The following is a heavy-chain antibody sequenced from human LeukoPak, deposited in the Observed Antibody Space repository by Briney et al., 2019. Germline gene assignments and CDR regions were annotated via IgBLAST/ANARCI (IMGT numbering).Heavy chain of an antibody. CDR2: IYYSGST. V-gene: IGHV4-39*01. J-gene: IGHJ6*02. CDR1: GGSISSGGYS. D-gene: IGHD3-10*01. CDR3: ARSYGSGNYYYYGMDV. Sequence: SETLSLTCAVSGGSISSGGYSWGWIRQPPGKGLEWIGSIYYSGSTYYNPSLKSRVTISVDTSKNQFSLKLSSVTAADTAVYYCARSYGSGNYYYYGMDVWGQGTTVTVSS.